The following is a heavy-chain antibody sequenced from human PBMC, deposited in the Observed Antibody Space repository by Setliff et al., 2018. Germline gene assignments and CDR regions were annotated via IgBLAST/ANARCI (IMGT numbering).Heavy chain of an antibody. CDR1: GYTFTVYT. D-gene: IGHD5-18*01. J-gene: IGHJ4*02. V-gene: IGHV7-4-1*02. CDR2: INTNTGSP. CDR3: ASGPGYGLDY. Sequence: ASVKVSCKVSGYTFTVYTMNWVRQAPGQGLEWLGWINTNTGSPTYAQGFSGRFVFSLDTSVSTTYLQISSLKAEDTAVYYCASGPGYGLDYWGQGTLVTVSS.